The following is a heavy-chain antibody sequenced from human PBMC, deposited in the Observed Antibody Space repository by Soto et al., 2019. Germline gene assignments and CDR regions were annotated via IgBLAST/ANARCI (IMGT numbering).Heavy chain of an antibody. CDR3: AKEPRGNAYFDL. CDR2: ISGSAGKT. CDR1: GFTFSTYA. V-gene: IGHV3-23*01. Sequence: GGSLRLSCAASGFTFSTYAMSWVRQAPGKGLEWVSAISGSAGKTYYADSVKGRFTISRDNSKNTLYLQMNSLRADDTGVYYCAKEPRGNAYFDLWGRGNLVTGSS. D-gene: IGHD3-10*01. J-gene: IGHJ2*01.